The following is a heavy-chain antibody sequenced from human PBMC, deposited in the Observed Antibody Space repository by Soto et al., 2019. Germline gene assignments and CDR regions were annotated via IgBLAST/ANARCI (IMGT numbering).Heavy chain of an antibody. Sequence: ASVNVSCKASGGTFSSYAISWVRQAPGQGLEWMGGIIPIFGTANYAQKFQGRVTITADESTSTAYMELSSLRSEDTAVYYCARSSRGIAAAGLYYYYGMDVWGQGTTVTVSS. CDR2: IIPIFGTA. CDR3: ARSSRGIAAAGLYYYYGMDV. J-gene: IGHJ6*02. D-gene: IGHD6-13*01. V-gene: IGHV1-69*13. CDR1: GGTFSSYA.